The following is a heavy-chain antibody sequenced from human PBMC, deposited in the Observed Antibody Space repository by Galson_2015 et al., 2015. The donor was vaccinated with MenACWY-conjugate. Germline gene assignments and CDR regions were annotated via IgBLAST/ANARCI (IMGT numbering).Heavy chain of an antibody. CDR2: INQDGSET. CDR1: GFAFSNYW. V-gene: IGHV3-7*01. Sequence: SLRLSCAASGFAFSNYWMSWVRQAPGQGLEWVANINQDGSETYYVDSVKGRFTISRDNAKNSVYLQLNSLKVEDTAVFYCARGPFVVVADWGQGTLVTVSS. J-gene: IGHJ4*02. CDR3: ARGPFVVVAD. D-gene: IGHD2-15*01.